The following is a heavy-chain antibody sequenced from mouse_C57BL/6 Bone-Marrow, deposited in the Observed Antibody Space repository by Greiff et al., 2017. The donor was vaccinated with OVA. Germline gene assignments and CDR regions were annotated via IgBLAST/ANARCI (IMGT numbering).Heavy chain of an antibody. D-gene: IGHD1-1*01. J-gene: IGHJ3*01. CDR1: GFTFSSYA. CDR3: TRDGGYYGSSRAWCAD. CDR2: ISSGGDYI. V-gene: IGHV5-9-1*02. Sequence: EVKLMESGEGLVKPGGSLKLSCAASGFTFSSYAMSWVRQTPEKRLEWVAYISSGGDYIYYADTVKGRFTISRANSSNTLYLQLSSLKSEDTAMYYGTRDGGYYGSSRAWCADGGKGTLVTVSA.